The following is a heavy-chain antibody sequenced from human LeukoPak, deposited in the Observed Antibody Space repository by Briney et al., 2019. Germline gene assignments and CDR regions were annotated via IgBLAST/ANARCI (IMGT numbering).Heavy chain of an antibody. D-gene: IGHD6-6*01. CDR1: GYTFTSYY. Sequence: ASVKVSCKASGYTFTSYYMHWVRQAPGQGLEWMGIINPSGGSTSYAQKFQVRVTMTRDMSTSTVCMELSSLRSEDTAVYYCARDLSSSSAWFDPWGQGTLVTVSS. V-gene: IGHV1-46*01. J-gene: IGHJ5*02. CDR2: INPSGGST. CDR3: ARDLSSSSAWFDP.